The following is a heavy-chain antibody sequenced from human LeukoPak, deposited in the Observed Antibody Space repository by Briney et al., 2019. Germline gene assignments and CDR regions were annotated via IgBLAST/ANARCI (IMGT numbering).Heavy chain of an antibody. J-gene: IGHJ4*02. V-gene: IGHV4-34*01. D-gene: IGHD4/OR15-4a*01. Sequence: SETLSLTCAVFGGSFSGYYWNWIRQPPGKGLEWIGQINPSRNTNYNPSLKSRVTISVDTSKKQFSLKLSSVTAADTAVYYCARRAGAYSHPYDYWGQGTLVTVSS. CDR2: INPSRNT. CDR1: GGSFSGYY. CDR3: ARRAGAYSHPYDY.